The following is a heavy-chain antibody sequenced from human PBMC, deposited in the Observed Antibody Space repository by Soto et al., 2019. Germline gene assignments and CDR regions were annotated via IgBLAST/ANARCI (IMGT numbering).Heavy chain of an antibody. J-gene: IGHJ4*02. V-gene: IGHV4-34*06. Sequence: SETLSLTCAVYGGSFSGYQWSWIRQPPEKGLEWIGEINHTGRSRYNPALKSRVTMSVDTSKNQFSLKLASVTAADTAVYYCATLLDPLTWNYVLDDYPGQGTLVTVSS. CDR3: ATLLDPLTWNYVLDDY. CDR2: INHTGRS. CDR1: GGSFSGYQ. D-gene: IGHD1-7*01.